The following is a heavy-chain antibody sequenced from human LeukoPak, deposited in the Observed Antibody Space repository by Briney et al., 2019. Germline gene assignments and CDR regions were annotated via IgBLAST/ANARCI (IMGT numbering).Heavy chain of an antibody. CDR1: GFTFSSYS. D-gene: IGHD1-26*01. Sequence: GGSLRLSCAASGFTFSSYSMNWVRQAPGEGLEWVSSISSSSSYIYYADSVKGRFTISRDNAKNSLYLQMNSLRAEDTAVYYCAKGSGSYLSPLYYFDYWGQGTLVTVSS. J-gene: IGHJ4*02. CDR3: AKGSGSYLSPLYYFDY. CDR2: ISSSSSYI. V-gene: IGHV3-21*04.